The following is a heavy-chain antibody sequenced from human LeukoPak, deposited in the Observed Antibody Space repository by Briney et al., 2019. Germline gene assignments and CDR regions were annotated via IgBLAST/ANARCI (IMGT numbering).Heavy chain of an antibody. CDR3: ARLGPYDILTGYPTWSYFDY. CDR1: GVSFSGYY. J-gene: IGHJ4*02. D-gene: IGHD3-9*01. Sequence: SETLSLTCAVYGVSFSGYYWSWIRQPPGKGLEWIGEINHSGSTNYNPSLKSRVTISVDTSKNQFSLKLSSVTAADTAVYYCARLGPYDILTGYPTWSYFDYWGQGTLVTVSS. CDR2: INHSGST. V-gene: IGHV4-34*01.